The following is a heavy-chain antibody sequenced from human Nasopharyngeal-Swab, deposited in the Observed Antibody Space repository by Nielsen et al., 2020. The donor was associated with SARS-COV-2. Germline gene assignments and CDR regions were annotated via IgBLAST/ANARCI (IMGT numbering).Heavy chain of an antibody. V-gene: IGHV4-39*01. D-gene: IGHD3-22*01. CDR2: IYYSGST. CDR1: GGSISSSSYY. J-gene: IGHJ4*02. CDR3: AAPYYYDSSGYYNHGFDY. Sequence: GSLRLSCTVSGGSISSSSYYWGWLRQPPGKGLEWIGSIYYSGSTYYNPSLKSRVTISVDTSKNQFSLRLSSVTAADTAVYYWAAPYYYDSSGYYNHGFDYWGQGTLVTVSS.